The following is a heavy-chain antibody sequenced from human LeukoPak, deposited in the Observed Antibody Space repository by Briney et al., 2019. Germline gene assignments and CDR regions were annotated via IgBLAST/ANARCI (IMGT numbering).Heavy chain of an antibody. Sequence: GASVKVSCKASGYTFTGYYMHWVRQAPGQGLEWMGWINPNSGGTNYAQKFRGRVTMTRDTSISTAYMELSRLRSDDTAVYYCARDPPFFGGDAFDIWGQGTMVTVSS. CDR1: GYTFTGYY. CDR2: INPNSGGT. D-gene: IGHD3-10*01. V-gene: IGHV1-2*02. CDR3: ARDPPFFGGDAFDI. J-gene: IGHJ3*02.